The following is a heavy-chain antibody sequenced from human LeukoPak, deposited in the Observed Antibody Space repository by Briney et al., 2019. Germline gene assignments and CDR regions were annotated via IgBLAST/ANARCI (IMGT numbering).Heavy chain of an antibody. Sequence: PGESLKISCKGSGYSFTSYWIGWVRQMPGKGLEWMGIIYPGDSDTRYSPSFQGQVTISADNSISTAYLQWSSLKASDTAMYYCARHIGREYQLPYLYMDVWGKGTTVTVSS. J-gene: IGHJ6*03. CDR3: ARHIGREYQLPYLYMDV. CDR2: IYPGDSDT. CDR1: GYSFTSYW. D-gene: IGHD2-2*01. V-gene: IGHV5-51*01.